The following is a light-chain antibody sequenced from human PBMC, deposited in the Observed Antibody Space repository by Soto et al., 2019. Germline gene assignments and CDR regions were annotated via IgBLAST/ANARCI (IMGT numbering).Light chain of an antibody. CDR3: QHYDNAPL. CDR1: QSVNSNY. CDR2: GAS. J-gene: IGKJ3*01. Sequence: MVLTLAPGTLSLSPGERATLSCRASQSVNSNYLVWYQQKPGQAPRLLIYGASTRAAGITDRFSGSGSGTEFTLTISRLEPEDFAVYYCQHYDNAPLFGPGTKVDN. V-gene: IGKV3-20*01.